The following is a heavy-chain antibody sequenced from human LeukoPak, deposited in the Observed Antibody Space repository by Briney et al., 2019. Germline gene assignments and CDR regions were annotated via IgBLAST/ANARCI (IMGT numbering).Heavy chain of an antibody. D-gene: IGHD6-13*01. Sequence: VASVKVSCKASGYTFTSYAMHWVRQAPGQRLEWMGWINAGNGNTKYSQKFQGRVTITRDTSASTAYMELSSLRSEDTAVYYCARDRESQQLGAFDIWGQGTMVTVSS. J-gene: IGHJ3*02. CDR3: ARDRESQQLGAFDI. V-gene: IGHV1-3*01. CDR2: INAGNGNT. CDR1: GYTFTSYA.